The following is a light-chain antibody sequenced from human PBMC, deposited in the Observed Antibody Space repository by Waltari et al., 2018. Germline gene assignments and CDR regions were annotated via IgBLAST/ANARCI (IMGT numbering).Light chain of an antibody. J-gene: IGLJ3*02. CDR1: ASNIGHNL. V-gene: IGLV1-44*01. CDR3: AAWDDSLNGRWV. CDR2: RSD. Sequence: QSVLTQPPSVSGPPGQRVTISCSGSASNIGHNLVNWYQQFPGKAPKLLIYRSDQRPSGAPDRFSGSKSGTSASLAISGLQSEDEADYYCAAWDDSLNGRWVFGGGTKVTVL.